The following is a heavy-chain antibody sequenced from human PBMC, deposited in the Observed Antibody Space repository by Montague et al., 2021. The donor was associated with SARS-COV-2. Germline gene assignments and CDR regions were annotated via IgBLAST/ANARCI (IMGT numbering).Heavy chain of an antibody. D-gene: IGHD6-6*01. J-gene: IGHJ4*02. CDR2: IYYSGGT. CDR1: GGSISSYY. Sequence: SETLSLTCTVSGGSISSYYWSWIRQPPGKGLEWIGYIYYSGGTNYNPSLKSRVTISVDTSKNQFSLKLSSVTAADTAVYYCARHRRLGHISDSSVDFWGQGTLVTVSS. CDR3: ARHRRLGHISDSSVDF. V-gene: IGHV4-59*08.